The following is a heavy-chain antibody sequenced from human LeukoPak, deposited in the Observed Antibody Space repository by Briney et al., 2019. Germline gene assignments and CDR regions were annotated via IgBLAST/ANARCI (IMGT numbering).Heavy chain of an antibody. Sequence: PGRSLRLSCAASGFTFSSYGMHWVRQAPGKGLEWVAVIWYDGSNKYYADSVKGRFTISRDNSKNTLYLQMNSLRAEDTAAYYCAKGALGYCSSTSCPSGLDFDYWGQGTLVTVSS. CDR1: GFTFSSYG. CDR3: AKGALGYCSSTSCPSGLDFDY. D-gene: IGHD2-2*01. J-gene: IGHJ4*02. V-gene: IGHV3-33*06. CDR2: IWYDGSNK.